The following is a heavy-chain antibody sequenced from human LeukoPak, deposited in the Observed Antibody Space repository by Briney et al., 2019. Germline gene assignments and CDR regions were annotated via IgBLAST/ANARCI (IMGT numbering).Heavy chain of an antibody. CDR3: ARRIMITFGGVIVNHAFDI. CDR1: GGSISSYY. CDR2: IYYSGST. V-gene: IGHV4-59*08. D-gene: IGHD3-16*02. J-gene: IGHJ3*02. Sequence: SETLSLTCTVSGGSISSYYWSWIRQPPGKGLEWIGYIYYSGSTNYNPSLKSRVTISVDTSKNQFSLKLSSVTAADTAVYYCARRIMITFGGVIVNHAFDIWGQGTMVTVSS.